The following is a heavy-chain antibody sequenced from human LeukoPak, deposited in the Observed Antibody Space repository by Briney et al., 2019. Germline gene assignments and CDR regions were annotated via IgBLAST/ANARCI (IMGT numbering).Heavy chain of an antibody. CDR1: GFTFDDYA. CDR2: ISWNSGSI. V-gene: IGHV3-9*01. D-gene: IGHD1-26*01. Sequence: PGGSLRLSCAASGFTFDDYAMHWVRQAPGKGLEWVSGISWNSGSIDYADSVKGRFTNSRDNAKNCLYLQMNSLRAEDTALYYCAKDLGATLEDAFDIWGQGTMVSVSS. J-gene: IGHJ3*02. CDR3: AKDLGATLEDAFDI.